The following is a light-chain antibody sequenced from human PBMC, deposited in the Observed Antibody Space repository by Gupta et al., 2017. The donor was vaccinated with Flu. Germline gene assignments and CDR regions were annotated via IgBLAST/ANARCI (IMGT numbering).Light chain of an antibody. V-gene: IGLV1-44*01. CDR3: AAWDDSLNGLWV. CDR1: SSNIGSNV. Sequence: VTISCSGGSSNIGSNVVSWYQQVPGTAPKLLIYNNNQRPSGVPDRFSGSKSGTSASLAISGLQSEDEADYYCAAWDDSLNGLWVFGGGTKLTVL. CDR2: NNN. J-gene: IGLJ3*02.